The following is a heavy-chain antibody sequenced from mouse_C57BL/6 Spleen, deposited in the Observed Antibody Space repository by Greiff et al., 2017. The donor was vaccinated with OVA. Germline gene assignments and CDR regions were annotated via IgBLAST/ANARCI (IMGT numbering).Heavy chain of an antibody. V-gene: IGHV1-55*01. D-gene: IGHD2-4*01. CDR1: GYTFTSYW. Sequence: QVQLKQSGAELVKPGASVKMSCKASGYTFTSYWITWVKQRPGQGLEWIGDIYPGSGSTNYNEKFKSKATLTVDTSSSTAYMQLSSLTSEDSAVYYCARSVYDYKNYWGQGTTLTVSS. CDR2: IYPGSGST. CDR3: ARSVYDYKNY. J-gene: IGHJ2*01.